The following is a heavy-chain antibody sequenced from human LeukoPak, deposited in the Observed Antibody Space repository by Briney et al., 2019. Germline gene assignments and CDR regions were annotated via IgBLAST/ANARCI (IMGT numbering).Heavy chain of an antibody. CDR3: AKVPGITIFGVVNY. CDR1: GFGVSDYA. V-gene: IGHV3-23*01. Sequence: GGFLRLSCAASGFGVSDYAMTWIRQSPGKGLEWVSSMSDIGPNTYYADSVKGRFTISRDTSKNTVFLQMNSLRAEDTAVYYCAKVPGITIFGVVNYWGQGTLVTVSS. CDR2: MSDIGPNT. D-gene: IGHD3-3*01. J-gene: IGHJ4*02.